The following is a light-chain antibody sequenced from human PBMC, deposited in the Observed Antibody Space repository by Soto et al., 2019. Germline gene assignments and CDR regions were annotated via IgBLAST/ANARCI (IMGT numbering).Light chain of an antibody. CDR3: SSFTTSSTVL. CDR2: DVS. CDR1: SSDVGGYKY. J-gene: IGLJ2*01. Sequence: QSALTQPASVSGSPGQSITISCAGSSSDVGGYKYVSWYQQYPGKAPKLIIFDVSDRPSGVSNRFSGSKSGNTASLTISGLQAGDEADYYCSSFTTSSTVLFGGGTQLTVL. V-gene: IGLV2-14*01.